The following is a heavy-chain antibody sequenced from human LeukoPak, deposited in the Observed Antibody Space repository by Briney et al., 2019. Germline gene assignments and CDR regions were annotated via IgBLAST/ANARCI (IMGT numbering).Heavy chain of an antibody. CDR1: GFTFATYA. V-gene: IGHV3-43*02. CDR3: AQDWWGSYLS. CDR2: IFGDGETT. Sequence: PGGSLRLSCAASGFTFATYAMHWVRQAPGEGLEYVSLIFGDGETTHYADSVKGRFTISRDNSKNSLYLQMNNLKTDDTAFYYCAQDWWGSYLSWGRGTLVTVSS. J-gene: IGHJ4*02. D-gene: IGHD1-26*01.